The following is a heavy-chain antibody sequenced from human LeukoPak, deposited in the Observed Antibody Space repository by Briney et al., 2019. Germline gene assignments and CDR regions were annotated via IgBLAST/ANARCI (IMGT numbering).Heavy chain of an antibody. CDR3: ARGSGWSPYWYFDL. D-gene: IGHD6-19*01. CDR1: GFTFSNYW. V-gene: IGHV3-74*01. CDR2: INTDRSST. J-gene: IGHJ2*01. Sequence: GGSLRLSCAASGFTFSNYWMHWVRQVPGKGLVWVSRINTDRSSTTYADSVRGRFTISRDNAKNTLYLQMNSLRAEDTAVYYCARGSGWSPYWYFDLWGRGTLVTVFS.